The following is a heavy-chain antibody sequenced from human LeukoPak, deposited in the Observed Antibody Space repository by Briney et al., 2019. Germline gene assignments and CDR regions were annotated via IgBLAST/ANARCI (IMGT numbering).Heavy chain of an antibody. CDR3: ARDYYDSSGYYWGYFQH. CDR2: ISYDGSNK. D-gene: IGHD3-22*01. Sequence: GGSLRLSCAASGFTFSSHGMHWVRQAPGKGLEWVAVISYDGSNKYYADSVKGRFTISRDNSKNTLYLQMNSLRAEDTAVYYCARDYYDSSGYYWGYFQHWGQGTLVTVSS. J-gene: IGHJ1*01. CDR1: GFTFSSHG. V-gene: IGHV3-30*19.